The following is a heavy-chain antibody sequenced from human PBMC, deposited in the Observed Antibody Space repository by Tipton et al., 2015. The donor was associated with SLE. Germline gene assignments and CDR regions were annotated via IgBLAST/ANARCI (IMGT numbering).Heavy chain of an antibody. J-gene: IGHJ6*02. CDR1: GVSISGSSDY. D-gene: IGHD1-7*01. Sequence: TLSLTCTVSGVSISGSSDYWDWIRQPTGKGPEWIGRITNSGNTYYTPSFQSRVTMSVDTSKNHFSLKLSSVTAADTALYYCARHTWNFISHYYIGMDVWGQGTTVTVSS. CDR3: ARHTWNFISHYYIGMDV. V-gene: IGHV4-39*01. CDR2: ITNSGNT.